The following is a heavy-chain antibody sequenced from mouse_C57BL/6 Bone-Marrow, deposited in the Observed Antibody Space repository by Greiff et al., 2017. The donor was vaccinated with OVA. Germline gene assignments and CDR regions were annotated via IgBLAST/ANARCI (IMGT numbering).Heavy chain of an antibody. CDR2: IDPENGDT. CDR3: TSITTVVEWY. CDR1: GFNIKDDY. J-gene: IGHJ4*01. D-gene: IGHD1-1*01. Sequence: VQLQQSGAELVRPGASVKLSCTASGFNIKDDYMHWVKQRPEQGLEWIGWIDPENGDTEYASKFQGRATITADTSSHTAYLQLHSLTSEDTAVDYGTSITTVVEWYWGQGTSLTVSS. V-gene: IGHV14-4*01.